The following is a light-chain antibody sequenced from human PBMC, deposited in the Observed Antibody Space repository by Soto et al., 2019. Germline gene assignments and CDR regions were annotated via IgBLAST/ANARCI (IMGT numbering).Light chain of an antibody. Sequence: VLTQSPATLSLSPGERATLSCRASQTIKHLLAWYQQTPGQPPRLLIYDTPIRATGIPARFSGSGSGTDFTLTISGLEPADLGVYHCQQRHNWPITFGQGTRLEI. V-gene: IGKV3-11*01. CDR3: QQRHNWPIT. J-gene: IGKJ5*01. CDR2: DTP. CDR1: QTIKHL.